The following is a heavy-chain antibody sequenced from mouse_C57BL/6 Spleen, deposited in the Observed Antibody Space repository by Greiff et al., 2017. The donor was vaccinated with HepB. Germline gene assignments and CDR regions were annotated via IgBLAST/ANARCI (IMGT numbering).Heavy chain of an antibody. J-gene: IGHJ3*01. CDR2: ISDGGSYT. CDR1: GFTFSSYA. CDR3: ARDQAGGFAY. D-gene: IGHD3-2*02. Sequence: EVNVVESAGGLVKPGGSLKLSCAASGFTFSSYAMSWVRQTPEKRLEWVATISDGGSYTYYPDNVKGRFTISRDNAKNNLYLQMSHLKSEDTAMYYCARDQAGGFAYWGQGTLVTVSA. V-gene: IGHV5-4*01.